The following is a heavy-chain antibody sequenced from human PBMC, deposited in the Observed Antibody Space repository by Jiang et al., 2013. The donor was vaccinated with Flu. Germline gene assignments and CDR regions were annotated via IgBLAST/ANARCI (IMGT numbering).Heavy chain of an antibody. J-gene: IGHJ6*02. CDR1: GFTFSSYW. CDR3: AREGYGGNSFYYYYGMDV. D-gene: IGHD4-23*01. CDR2: IKQDGSEK. Sequence: GGSLRLSCAASGFTFSSYWMSWVRQAPGKGLEWVANIKQDGSEKYYVDSVKGRFTISRDNAKNSLYLQMNSLRAEDTAVYYCAREGYGGNSFYYYYGMDVWGQGTTVTVSS. V-gene: IGHV3-7*01.